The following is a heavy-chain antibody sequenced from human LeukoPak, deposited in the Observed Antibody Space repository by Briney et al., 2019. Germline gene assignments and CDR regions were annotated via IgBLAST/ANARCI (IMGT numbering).Heavy chain of an antibody. CDR3: ARTKEMATISYFDS. V-gene: IGHV3-11*04. CDR2: IDSSGSTI. D-gene: IGHD5-24*01. Sequence: TGGSLRLSCAASGFTFSNAWMSWVRQAPGKGLEWVSYIDSSGSTIHYADSVKGRFTISRDNAKDSLYLQMNSLRAEDTAVYYCARTKEMATISYFDSWGQGTLVTVSS. J-gene: IGHJ4*02. CDR1: GFTFSNAW.